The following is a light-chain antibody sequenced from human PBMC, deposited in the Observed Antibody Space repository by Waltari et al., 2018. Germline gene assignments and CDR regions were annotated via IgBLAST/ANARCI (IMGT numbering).Light chain of an antibody. CDR2: DAS. J-gene: IGKJ3*01. Sequence: DIQLTQSPSSLSASVGDRITITCRASQLITNYLNWYQQKAGKAPELLIHDASNLEAGVPSRFSGSQSGTEFTLTISSLQPEDIATYYCQRYDNLPIFAFGPGTKVDIK. V-gene: IGKV1-33*01. CDR1: QLITNY. CDR3: QRYDNLPIFA.